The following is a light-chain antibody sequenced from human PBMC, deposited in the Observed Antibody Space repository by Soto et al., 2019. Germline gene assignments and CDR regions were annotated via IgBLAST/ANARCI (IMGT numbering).Light chain of an antibody. V-gene: IGKV3-20*01. CDR1: QSVAYTY. CDR3: QQYGSSGT. CDR2: GAS. Sequence: ENVLTQSPATLSLSPGERATLSCRASQSVAYTYLAWFQQKPGQAPRLLIYGASNRATGIPDRFSGSGSGTDFTLTISRLEPEDFAVYYCQQYGSSGTFGQGTKVDI. J-gene: IGKJ1*01.